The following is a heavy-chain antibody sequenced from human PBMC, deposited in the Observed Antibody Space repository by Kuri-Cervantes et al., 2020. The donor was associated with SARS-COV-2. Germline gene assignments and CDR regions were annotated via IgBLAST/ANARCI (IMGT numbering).Heavy chain of an antibody. CDR3: ARAGGISSGYYYRLVY. D-gene: IGHD3-22*01. CDR2: INPNSGGT. CDR1: GYTFTGYY. J-gene: IGHJ4*02. Sequence: ASVKVSCKASGYTFTGYYMHWVRQAPGQGLEWMGRINPNSGGTNYAQKFQGRVTMTRDTSISTAYMELSRLRSDDTAVYYCARAGGISSGYYYRLVYWGQGTLVTVSS. V-gene: IGHV1-2*06.